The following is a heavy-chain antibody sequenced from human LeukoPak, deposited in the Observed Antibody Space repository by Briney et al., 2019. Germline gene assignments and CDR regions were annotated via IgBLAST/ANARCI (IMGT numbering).Heavy chain of an antibody. V-gene: IGHV4-39*07. CDR1: GGSISSSNDY. CDR3: ARSGDGLVGDY. J-gene: IGHJ4*02. Sequence: SETLSLTCTVAGGSISSSNDYWGWIRQPPGKGLEWIGTTHYSGNTYYNPSLKSRDTISLDTSKNQFSLKLSSVTAADTAVDYCARSGDGLVGDYWGQGTLVTVSS. D-gene: IGHD6-19*01. CDR2: THYSGNT.